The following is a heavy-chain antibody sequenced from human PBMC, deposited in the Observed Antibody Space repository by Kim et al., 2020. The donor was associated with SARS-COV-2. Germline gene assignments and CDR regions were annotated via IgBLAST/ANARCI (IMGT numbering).Heavy chain of an antibody. Sequence: SPSLKSRLTITKDTSKNQVVLTMTNMDAVDTATYYCAHSKGVVVTDAFDIWGQGTMVTVSS. D-gene: IGHD2-15*01. V-gene: IGHV2-5*01. J-gene: IGHJ3*02. CDR3: AHSKGVVVTDAFDI.